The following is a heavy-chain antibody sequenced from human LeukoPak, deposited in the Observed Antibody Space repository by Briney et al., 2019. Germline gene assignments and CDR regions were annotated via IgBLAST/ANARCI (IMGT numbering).Heavy chain of an antibody. J-gene: IGHJ6*02. V-gene: IGHV3-30*04. CDR3: ARDMRGDYGDYSSSDYYYGMDV. Sequence: GRSLRLSCAVSGFTFSNYAIHWVRQAPGKGLEWVAVTSYDGSNEYYADSVKGRFTTSRDNSKNTLNLQMNSLRADDTAVYYCARDMRGDYGDYSSSDYYYGMDVWGQGTTVTVSS. D-gene: IGHD4-17*01. CDR1: GFTFSNYA. CDR2: TSYDGSNE.